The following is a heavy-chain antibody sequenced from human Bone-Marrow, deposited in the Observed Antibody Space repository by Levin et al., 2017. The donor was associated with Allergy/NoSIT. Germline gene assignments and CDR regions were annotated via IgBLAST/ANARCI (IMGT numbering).Heavy chain of an antibody. D-gene: IGHD6-6*01. Sequence: GESLKISCTASGFTFNNYAMHWVRQAPGKGLEWVAIISSGGSNKYYADSVRGRLTISRDNSKNTLSLQMNSLRVEDTAVYYYARGYTSSADLDFWGQGTLVTVSS. V-gene: IGHV3-30-3*01. CDR1: GFTFNNYA. J-gene: IGHJ4*02. CDR3: ARGYTSSADLDF. CDR2: ISSGGSNK.